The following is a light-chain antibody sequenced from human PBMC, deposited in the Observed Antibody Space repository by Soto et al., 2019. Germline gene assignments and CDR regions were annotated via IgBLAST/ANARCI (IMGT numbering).Light chain of an antibody. V-gene: IGKV3-11*01. J-gene: IGKJ3*01. CDR3: QQRSNWPP. Sequence: EIVMTQSPATLSVSPGERATLSCRASQSVSSNLAWYQQKPGQAPRLLIYDASHRATGVPARFSGSGSGTDFTLTISSLEPEDFAVYYCQQRSNWPPFGPGTKVDIK. CDR1: QSVSSN. CDR2: DAS.